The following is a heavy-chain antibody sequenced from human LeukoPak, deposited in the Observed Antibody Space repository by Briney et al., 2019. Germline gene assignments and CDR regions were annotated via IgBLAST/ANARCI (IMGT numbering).Heavy chain of an antibody. Sequence: ASQTLSLTCAVSGGSISSGGYYWSWIRQPPGKGLEWIGEINHSGSTNYNPSLKSRVTISVDTSKNQFSLKLSSVTAADTAVYYCARGRITGTTVPFDYWGQGTLVTVSS. J-gene: IGHJ4*02. D-gene: IGHD1-7*01. CDR2: INHSGST. CDR1: GGSISSGGYY. CDR3: ARGRITGTTVPFDY. V-gene: IGHV4-30-2*01.